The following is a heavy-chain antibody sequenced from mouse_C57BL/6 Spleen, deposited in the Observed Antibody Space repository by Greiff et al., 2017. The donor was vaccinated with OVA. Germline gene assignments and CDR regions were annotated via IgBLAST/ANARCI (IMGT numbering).Heavy chain of an antibody. V-gene: IGHV2-9*01. Sequence: VQRVESGPGLVAPSQSLSITCTVSGFSLTSYGVDWVRQPPGKGLEWLGVIWGGGSTNYNSALMSRLSISTDNSKSHVFLKMNSLRSDDTAMYDCAKRGGFGNYYYAMDYWGQGTSVTVSS. J-gene: IGHJ4*01. CDR3: AKRGGFGNYYYAMDY. CDR1: GFSLTSYG. CDR2: IWGGGST. D-gene: IGHD2-1*01.